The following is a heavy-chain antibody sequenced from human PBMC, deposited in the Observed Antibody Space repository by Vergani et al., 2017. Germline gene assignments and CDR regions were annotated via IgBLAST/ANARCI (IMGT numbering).Heavy chain of an antibody. V-gene: IGHV1-69*06. CDR2: IIPIFGTA. CDR1: GGTFSSYA. D-gene: IGHD3-16*02. J-gene: IGHJ5*02. Sequence: QVQLVQSGAEVKKPGSSVKVSCKASGGTFSSYAIRWVRQAPGQGLDWMGGIIPIFGTANYAQKFQGRVTITADKSTSTAYMELSSLRSEDTAVYYCATNYDYVWGGYRSGSFDPWGQGTLVTVSS. CDR3: ATNYDYVWGGYRSGSFDP.